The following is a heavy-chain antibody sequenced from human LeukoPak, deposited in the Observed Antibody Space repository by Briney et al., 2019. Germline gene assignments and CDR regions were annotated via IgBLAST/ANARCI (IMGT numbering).Heavy chain of an antibody. D-gene: IGHD6-19*01. CDR3: ARDTNGWYKVFDY. J-gene: IGHJ4*02. Sequence: SETLSLTCAVSGASFSGFHWSWIRQLPGKGLEWIGQIDHSGGTIYNPSLKSRVTMTLDTSKNQFSLKLSSVTAADTAMYYCARDTNGWYKVFDYWGQGTLVTVSS. V-gene: IGHV4-34*01. CDR1: GASFSGFH. CDR2: IDHSGGT.